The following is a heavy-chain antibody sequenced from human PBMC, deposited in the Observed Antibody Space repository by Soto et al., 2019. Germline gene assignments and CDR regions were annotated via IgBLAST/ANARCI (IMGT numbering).Heavy chain of an antibody. CDR3: AKDLREMATIRPDY. Sequence: QVQLVESGGGVVQPGTSLRLSCAASGFTFSSFGIHWVRQAPGKGLEWVAVISYDGIDNYGDSVKGRFTISRENSKNMVYLQMNSLRIEDTAVYHCAKDLREMATIRPDYWGQGVLVAVSS. J-gene: IGHJ4*02. CDR2: ISYDGID. D-gene: IGHD5-12*01. CDR1: GFTFSSFG. V-gene: IGHV3-30*18.